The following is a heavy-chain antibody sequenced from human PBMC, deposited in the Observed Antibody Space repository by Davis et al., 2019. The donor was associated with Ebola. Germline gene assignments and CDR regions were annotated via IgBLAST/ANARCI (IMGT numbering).Heavy chain of an antibody. D-gene: IGHD3-10*01. V-gene: IGHV1-18*01. CDR1: GYTFTSYG. CDR2: ISAYNGNT. J-gene: IGHJ5*02. Sequence: ASVKVSCKASGYTFTSYGISWVRQAPGQGLEWMGWISAYNGNTNYAQKLQGRVTMTTDTSTSTAYMELRSLRSDDTAVCYCARGVTMVRDLNWFDPWGQGTLVTVSS. CDR3: ARGVTMVRDLNWFDP.